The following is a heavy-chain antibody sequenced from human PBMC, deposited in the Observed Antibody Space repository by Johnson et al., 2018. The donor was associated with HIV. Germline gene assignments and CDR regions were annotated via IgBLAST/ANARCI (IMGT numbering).Heavy chain of an antibody. CDR3: ATYFDNSGYTLWGNAFDI. D-gene: IGHD3-22*01. CDR2: IRYDGSNK. V-gene: IGHV3-30*02. CDR1: GFTFSSYG. Sequence: QVHLVESGGGVVQPGGSLRLSCAASGFTFSSYGMHWVRQAPGKGLEWVAFIRYDGSNKYYADSVKGRFTISRDNSKNTLYLQMNSLRAEDTAVYYCATYFDNSGYTLWGNAFDIWGQGTMVTVSS. J-gene: IGHJ3*02.